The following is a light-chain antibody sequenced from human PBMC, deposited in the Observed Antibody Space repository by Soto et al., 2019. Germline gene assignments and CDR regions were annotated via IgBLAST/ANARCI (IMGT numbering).Light chain of an antibody. CDR3: QQTYSTPRGA. Sequence: DIQMTQSPSSLSVSVGDRVTITCRASESIRNNLNWYQQKPDKAPKLLIYAASTLQSGVPSRFSGGGSGTEFTLTIGSLQPEDFTTYYCQQTYSTPRGAFGQGTKVEFK. CDR2: AAS. CDR1: ESIRNN. V-gene: IGKV1-39*01. J-gene: IGKJ1*01.